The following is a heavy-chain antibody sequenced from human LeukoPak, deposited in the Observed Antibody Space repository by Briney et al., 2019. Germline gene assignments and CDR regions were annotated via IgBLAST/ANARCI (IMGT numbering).Heavy chain of an antibody. CDR3: AKDPRRYSRTGGYFDY. V-gene: IGHV3-48*01. J-gene: IGHJ4*02. CDR2: ISSSSSTI. CDR1: GFTFSSYS. D-gene: IGHD6-13*01. Sequence: GGSLRLSCAASGFTFSSYSMNWVRQAPGKGLEWVSYISSSSSTIYYADSVKGRFTISRDNAKNTLYLQMNSLRAEDTAVYYCAKDPRRYSRTGGYFDYWGQGTLVTVSS.